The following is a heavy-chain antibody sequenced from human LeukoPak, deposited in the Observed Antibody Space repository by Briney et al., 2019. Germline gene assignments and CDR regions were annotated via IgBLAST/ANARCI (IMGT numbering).Heavy chain of an antibody. J-gene: IGHJ4*02. Sequence: ASVRVSCKASGYTFTSYDINWVRQATGQGLEWMGGMNPNSGNTGYAQKFQGRVTMTRNTSISTAYMELSSLRSEDTAVYYCARGARGYCSGGSCLYVYWAQGTLVTVSS. D-gene: IGHD2-15*01. CDR2: MNPNSGNT. CDR1: GYTFTSYD. CDR3: ARGARGYCSGGSCLYVY. V-gene: IGHV1-8*01.